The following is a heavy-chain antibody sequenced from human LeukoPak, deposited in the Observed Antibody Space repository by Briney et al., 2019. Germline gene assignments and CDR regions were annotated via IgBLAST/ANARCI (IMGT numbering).Heavy chain of an antibody. CDR2: IRYDGSNK. V-gene: IGHV3-30*02. CDR3: ASTGYSNNWPIDY. Sequence: GGSLRLSCAASGFTFSNYGMHWVRQAPGKGLEWVAFIRYDGSNKYYADSVKGRFTISRDNSKNTLYLQMNSLRGEDTAVYYCASTGYSNNWPIDYWGQGTLLTVSS. J-gene: IGHJ4*02. D-gene: IGHD6-13*01. CDR1: GFTFSNYG.